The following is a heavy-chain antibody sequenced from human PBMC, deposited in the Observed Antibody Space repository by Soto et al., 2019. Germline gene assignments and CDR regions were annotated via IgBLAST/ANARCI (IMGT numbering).Heavy chain of an antibody. Sequence: QVQLQESGPGLVKPSETLSLTCTVSGGSISSYYWSWIRQPPGKGLEWIGYIYYSGSTNYNPSLKSRVTIPVHTSXNQFSLKLNSMTAADTAVYYCARHNYGSGSTYFDYWGQGTLVTVSS. V-gene: IGHV4-59*08. CDR1: GGSISSYY. D-gene: IGHD3-10*01. J-gene: IGHJ4*02. CDR2: IYYSGST. CDR3: ARHNYGSGSTYFDY.